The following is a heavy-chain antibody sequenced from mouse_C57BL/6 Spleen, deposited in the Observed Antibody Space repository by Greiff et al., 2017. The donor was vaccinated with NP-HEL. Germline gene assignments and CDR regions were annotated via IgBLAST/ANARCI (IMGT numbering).Heavy chain of an antibody. CDR2: ISSGSSTI. J-gene: IGHJ1*03. Sequence: EVKLVESGGGLVKPGGSLKLSCAASGFTFSDYGMHWVRQAPEKGLEWVAYISSGSSTIYYADTVKGRFTISRDNAKNTLSLQMTSLRSEDTAMYDCARRVPDWYFDVWGTWTTVTVSS. V-gene: IGHV5-17*01. CDR3: ARRVPDWYFDV. CDR1: GFTFSDYG.